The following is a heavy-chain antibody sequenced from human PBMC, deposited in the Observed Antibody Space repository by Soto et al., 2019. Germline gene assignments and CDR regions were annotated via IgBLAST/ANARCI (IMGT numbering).Heavy chain of an antibody. V-gene: IGHV3-30-3*01. CDR1: GFTFNSYA. CDR2: ISYDGSNK. Sequence: GGSLRLSCAASGFTFNSYAMHWVRQAPGKGLEWVAVISYDGSNKYYADSVKGRFTISRDNSKNTLYLQMNSLRAEDTAVYYCAREGYSAYDYGFDYWGQGT. D-gene: IGHD5-12*01. CDR3: AREGYSAYDYGFDY. J-gene: IGHJ4*02.